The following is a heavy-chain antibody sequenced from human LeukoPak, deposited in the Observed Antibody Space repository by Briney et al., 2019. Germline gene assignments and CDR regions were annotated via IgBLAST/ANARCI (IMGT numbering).Heavy chain of an antibody. Sequence: SVKVSCKASGGTFSSYAISWVRQAPGQGLEWMGGIIPIFGTANYAQKFQGRVTITTDESTSTAYMELSSLRSEDTAVYYCARAIAMVSGIFDYWGQGTLVTVSS. CDR2: IIPIFGTA. CDR3: ARAIAMVSGIFDY. CDR1: GGTFSSYA. D-gene: IGHD5-18*01. V-gene: IGHV1-69*05. J-gene: IGHJ4*02.